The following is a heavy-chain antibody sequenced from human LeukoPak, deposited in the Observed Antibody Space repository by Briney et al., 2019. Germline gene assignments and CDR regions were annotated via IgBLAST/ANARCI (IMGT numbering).Heavy chain of an antibody. V-gene: IGHV4-30-4*01. J-gene: IGHJ4*02. Sequence: PSETLSLTCAVSGGSITSDYYYWSWIRQPPGKGLEWIGYINHSGNTYYNPSLKSRLIISVYTSKNQFSLKLTSVTAADTAVYYCARGRRVAARPFDYWGQGTLVTVSS. CDR3: ARGRRVAARPFDY. CDR2: INHSGNT. D-gene: IGHD6-6*01. CDR1: GGSITSDYYY.